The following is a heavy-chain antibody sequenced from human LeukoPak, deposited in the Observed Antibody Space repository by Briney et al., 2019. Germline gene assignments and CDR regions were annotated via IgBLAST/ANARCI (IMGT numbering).Heavy chain of an antibody. D-gene: IGHD3/OR15-3a*01. CDR2: ISWDGGST. CDR3: AKQAYMSDFAFDI. CDR1: GFTFDDYA. J-gene: IGHJ3*02. V-gene: IGHV3-43D*03. Sequence: GGSLRLSCAASGFTFDDYAIHWVRQAPGKGLEWVSLISWDGGSTFYADSVKGRFTISRDNSKNSLYLQMNSLRAEDTALYYCAKQAYMSDFAFDIWGQGTMVTVSS.